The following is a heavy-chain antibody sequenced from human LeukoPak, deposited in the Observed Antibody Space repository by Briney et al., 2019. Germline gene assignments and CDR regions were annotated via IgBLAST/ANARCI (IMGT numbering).Heavy chain of an antibody. V-gene: IGHV4-4*02. CDR3: ARGPRRYYYDSSGYY. CDR1: GGSIISTNW. Sequence: SGTLSLTCAVSGGSIISTNWWSWVRQPPGKGLEWIGEIYHSGSTNYNPSLKSRVTMSVDTSKSQFSLKLSSVTAADTAVYYCARGPRRYYYDSSGYYWGQGTLVTVSS. J-gene: IGHJ4*02. CDR2: IYHSGST. D-gene: IGHD3-22*01.